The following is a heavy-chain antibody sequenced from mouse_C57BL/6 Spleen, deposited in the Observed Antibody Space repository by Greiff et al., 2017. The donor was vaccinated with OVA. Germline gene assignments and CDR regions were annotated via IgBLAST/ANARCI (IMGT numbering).Heavy chain of an antibody. CDR2: IYPSDSET. CDR3: AREKSNWDVAWFAY. Sequence: VQLQQPGAELVRPGSSVKLSCKASGYTFTSYWMDWVKQRPGQGLEWIGNIYPSDSETHYNQKFKDKATLTVDKSSSTAYMQLSSLTSEDSAVYYCAREKSNWDVAWFAYWGQGTLVTVSA. CDR1: GYTFTSYW. D-gene: IGHD4-1*01. V-gene: IGHV1-61*01. J-gene: IGHJ3*01.